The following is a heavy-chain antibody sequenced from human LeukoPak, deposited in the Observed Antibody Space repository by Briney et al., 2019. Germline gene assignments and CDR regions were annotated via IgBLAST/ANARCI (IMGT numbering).Heavy chain of an antibody. CDR3: ARVRSGWSRYFDY. CDR1: GGSISSSSYY. D-gene: IGHD6-13*01. V-gene: IGHV4-39*07. J-gene: IGHJ4*02. CDR2: IYYSGST. Sequence: SETLSLTCTVSGGSISSSSYYWGWIRQPPGKGLEWIGSIYYSGSTNYNPSLKSRVTISVDTSKNQFSLKLSSVTAADTAVYYCARVRSGWSRYFDYWGQGTLVTVSS.